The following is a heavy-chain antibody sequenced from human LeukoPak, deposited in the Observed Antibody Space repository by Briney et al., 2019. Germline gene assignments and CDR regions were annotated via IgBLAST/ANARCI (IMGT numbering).Heavy chain of an antibody. CDR1: GFTFISYG. CDR3: ARSYMIADAFDI. J-gene: IGHJ3*02. CDR2: IKQDGSEK. Sequence: GGSLRLSCAASGFTFISYGMSWVRQAPGKGLEWVANIKQDGSEKYYVDSVKGRFTISRDNAKNSLYLQMNSLRAEDTAVYYCARSYMIADAFDIWGQGTMVTVSS. D-gene: IGHD3-22*01. V-gene: IGHV3-7*01.